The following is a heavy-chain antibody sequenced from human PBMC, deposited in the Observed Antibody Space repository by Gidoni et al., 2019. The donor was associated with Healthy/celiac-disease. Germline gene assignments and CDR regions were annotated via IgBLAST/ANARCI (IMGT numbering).Heavy chain of an antibody. Sequence: GGSISSYYWSWIRQPPGKGLEWIGDIYYSGSTNYNPSLKSRVTISVDTSKNQFSLKLSSVTAADTAVYYCARQVVVPAATIFYGMDVWGQGTTVTVSS. V-gene: IGHV4-59*01. CDR3: ARQVVVPAATIFYGMDV. D-gene: IGHD2-2*01. J-gene: IGHJ6*02. CDR1: GGSISSYY. CDR2: IYYSGST.